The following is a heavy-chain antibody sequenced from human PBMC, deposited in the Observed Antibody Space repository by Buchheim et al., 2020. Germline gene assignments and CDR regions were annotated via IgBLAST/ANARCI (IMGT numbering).Heavy chain of an antibody. J-gene: IGHJ6*03. Sequence: QVQLQQWGAGLLKPSETLSLTCAVYGGSFSGYYWSWIRQPPGKGLEWIGEFNHSGSTNYNPSLKSRVTIYVDTSRNQSSLKLSSVTAADTAVYYCARGPRIAAPLYYYYMDVWGRGTT. CDR1: GGSFSGYY. CDR2: FNHSGST. V-gene: IGHV4-34*01. D-gene: IGHD6-13*01. CDR3: ARGPRIAAPLYYYYMDV.